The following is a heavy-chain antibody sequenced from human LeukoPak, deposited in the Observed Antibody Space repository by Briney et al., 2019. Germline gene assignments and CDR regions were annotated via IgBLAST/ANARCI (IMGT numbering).Heavy chain of an antibody. CDR3: ARAHYRYCTSTSCLGDFDY. CDR1: GYTFTSYY. D-gene: IGHD2-2*01. CDR2: INPSGGRT. V-gene: IGHV1-46*01. J-gene: IGHJ4*02. Sequence: ASVKVSCKASGYTFTSYYMHWVRQAPGQGLERMGIINPSGGRTSYAQKFQGRVTMTRNMSTSTVYMELSSLRSEDTAVYYCARAHYRYCTSTSCLGDFDYWGQGTLVTVSS.